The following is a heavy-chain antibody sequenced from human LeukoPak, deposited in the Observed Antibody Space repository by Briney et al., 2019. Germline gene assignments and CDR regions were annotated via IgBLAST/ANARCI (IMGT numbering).Heavy chain of an antibody. D-gene: IGHD4-23*01. Sequence: ASVKVSCKASGYTFTSYGISWVRQAPGQGLEWMGWISAYNGNTNYAQKLQGRVTMTTDTSTSTAYMELRSLRSDDTAVYYCARDHDYGGSGGYWGQEPWSPSPQ. J-gene: IGHJ4*01. CDR2: ISAYNGNT. CDR1: GYTFTSYG. CDR3: ARDHDYGGSGGY. V-gene: IGHV1-18*01.